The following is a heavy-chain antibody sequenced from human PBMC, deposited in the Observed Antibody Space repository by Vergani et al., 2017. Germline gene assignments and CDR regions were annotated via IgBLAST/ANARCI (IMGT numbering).Heavy chain of an antibody. D-gene: IGHD1-26*01. CDR3: VNDAGSYENFFDS. J-gene: IGHJ4*02. CDR1: GFTFSSYE. Sequence: EVQRVESGGGLVQPGGSLTLPCAASGFTFSSYEMNWARQAPGKGLEWVSALTGGGGSTHYADSFKGLFIISRDNSRDTLYLQMNSLRPEDTATYYCVNDAGSYENFFDSWGQGTLVTVSS. V-gene: IGHV3-23*04. CDR2: LTGGGGST.